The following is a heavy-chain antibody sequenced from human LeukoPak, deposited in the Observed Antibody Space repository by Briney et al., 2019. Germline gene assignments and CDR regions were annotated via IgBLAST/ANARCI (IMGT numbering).Heavy chain of an antibody. CDR2: ISGSGGST. V-gene: IGHV3-23*01. CDR3: AKDTLSTTANWFDP. J-gene: IGHJ5*02. D-gene: IGHD4-17*01. Sequence: GGSVRLSCAASGFTFSSYAMSWVRQAPGKGLEWVSAISGSGGSTYYADSVKGRFTISRDNSKNTLYLQMNSLRAEDTAVYYCAKDTLSTTANWFDPWGQGTLVTVSS. CDR1: GFTFSSYA.